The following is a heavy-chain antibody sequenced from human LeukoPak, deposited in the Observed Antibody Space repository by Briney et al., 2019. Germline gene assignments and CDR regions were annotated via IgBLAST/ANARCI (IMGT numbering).Heavy chain of an antibody. Sequence: GGSLRLSCAASGFTVSSNYISWVRQDPGKGLEWVAVIYSGGGTYYTDSVKGRFTISRESSKNNLYLQMNSLRAEDTPMYYCARVARYNWFDPWGQGTVVSVSS. CDR2: IYSGGGT. CDR3: ARVARYNWFDP. CDR1: GFTVSSNY. V-gene: IGHV3-53*01. J-gene: IGHJ5*02.